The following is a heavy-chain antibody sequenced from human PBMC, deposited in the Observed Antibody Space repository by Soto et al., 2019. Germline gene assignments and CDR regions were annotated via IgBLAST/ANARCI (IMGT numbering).Heavy chain of an antibody. CDR1: GFTFTSSA. D-gene: IGHD2-15*01. CDR3: AAARGDCSGGSCYPEDDAFDI. J-gene: IGHJ3*02. V-gene: IGHV1-58*02. Sequence: SVKVSCKASGFTFTSSAMQWVRQARGQRLEWIGWIVVGSSNTNYAQKFQERVTITRDMSTSTAYMELGSLRSEDTAVYYCAAARGDCSGGSCYPEDDAFDIWGQGTMVTVSS. CDR2: IVVGSSNT.